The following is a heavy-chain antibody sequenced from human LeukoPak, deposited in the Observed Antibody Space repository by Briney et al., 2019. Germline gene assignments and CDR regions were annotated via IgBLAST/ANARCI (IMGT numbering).Heavy chain of an antibody. CDR3: ARDRPPYSSGWRTFDY. Sequence: GASVKVSCKASGYTFTGYYMHWVRQAPGQGLEWMGWINPNSGGTNYAQKFQGRVTMTRDTSISTAHMELSRLRSDDTAVYYCARDRPPYSSGWRTFDYWGQGTLVTVSS. CDR1: GYTFTGYY. J-gene: IGHJ4*02. CDR2: INPNSGGT. D-gene: IGHD6-19*01. V-gene: IGHV1-2*02.